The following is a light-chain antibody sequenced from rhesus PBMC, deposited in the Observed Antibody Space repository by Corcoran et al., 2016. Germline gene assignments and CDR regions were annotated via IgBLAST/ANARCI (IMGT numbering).Light chain of an antibody. CDR3: QETSNLYS. CDR2: GAS. V-gene: IGKV3-31*02. Sequence: EIVMTQSPATLSLSPGERATLSCRASQSVSSYLAWYQQQPGQAPRLLIYGASSRATGIPDRFSGSGSGTDFTLTISSLEPEDFAVYYCQETSNLYSFGQGTKLEIK. CDR1: QSVSSY. J-gene: IGKJ2*01.